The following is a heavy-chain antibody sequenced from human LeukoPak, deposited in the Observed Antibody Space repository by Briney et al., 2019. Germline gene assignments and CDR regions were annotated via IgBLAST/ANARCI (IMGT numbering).Heavy chain of an antibody. Sequence: ASVKVSCKASGYTFISYGISWVRQAPGQGLEWMGWISAYNGNTNYAQKLQGRVTMTTDTSTSTAYMELRSLRSDDTAVYYCARSGERLQGGFGLWFRSMYYWGQGTLVTVSS. CDR3: ARSGERLQGGFGLWFRSMYY. CDR2: ISAYNGNT. D-gene: IGHD5-18*01. CDR1: GYTFISYG. V-gene: IGHV1-18*01. J-gene: IGHJ4*02.